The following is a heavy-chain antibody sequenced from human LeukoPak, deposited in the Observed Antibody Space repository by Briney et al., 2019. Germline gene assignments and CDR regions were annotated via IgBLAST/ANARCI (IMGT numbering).Heavy chain of an antibody. J-gene: IGHJ4*02. Sequence: GESLKISCKGSGYSFTSYWIGWARQMPGKGLEWMGIIYPGDSDTRYSPSFQGQVTISADKSISTAYLQWSSLKASDTAMYYCARGRITMVRGVITPPDFDYWGQGTLVTVSS. CDR3: ARGRITMVRGVITPPDFDY. V-gene: IGHV5-51*01. CDR2: IYPGDSDT. CDR1: GYSFTSYW. D-gene: IGHD3-10*01.